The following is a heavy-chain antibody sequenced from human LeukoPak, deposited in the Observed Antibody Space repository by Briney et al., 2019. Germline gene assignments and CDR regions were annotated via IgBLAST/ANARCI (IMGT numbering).Heavy chain of an antibody. J-gene: IGHJ4*02. CDR3: ARKGRWLQREGLDY. D-gene: IGHD5-24*01. CDR1: GGSFSGYY. V-gene: IGHV4-34*01. CDR2: INHSGST. Sequence: SETLSLTCAVYGGSFSGYYWSWIRQPPGKGLEWIGEINHSGSTNYNPSLKSRVTISVDTSKNQFSLKLSSVTAADTAVYYCARKGRWLQREGLDYWGQGTLVTVSS.